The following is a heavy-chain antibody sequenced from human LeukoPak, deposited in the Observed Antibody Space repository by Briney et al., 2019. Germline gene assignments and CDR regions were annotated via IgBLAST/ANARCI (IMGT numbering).Heavy chain of an antibody. CDR1: GFTFSNHG. D-gene: IGHD3-16*01. Sequence: PGRSLRLSCAVSGFTFSNHGMHWVRQAPGKGLEWVAVISYDGSNKYYADCVKGRVTISRDNSKNTLYLQMDSLRAEDTAVYYCARDGGGGYFNYWGQGTLVTVSS. CDR2: ISYDGSNK. V-gene: IGHV3-30*03. J-gene: IGHJ4*02. CDR3: ARDGGGGYFNY.